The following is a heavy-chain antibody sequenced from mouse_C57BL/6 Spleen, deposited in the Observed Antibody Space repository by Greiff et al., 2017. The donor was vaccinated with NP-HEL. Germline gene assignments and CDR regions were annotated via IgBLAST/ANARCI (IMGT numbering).Heavy chain of an antibody. Sequence: VQLQQSGAELARPGASVKLSCKASGYTFTSYGISWVKQRTGQGLEWIGEIYPRSGNTYYNEKFKGKATLTADKSSSTAYMELRSLTSEDSAVYFCARGGYGNYGSYFDYWGQGTTLTVSS. CDR1: GYTFTSYG. V-gene: IGHV1-81*01. CDR2: IYPRSGNT. J-gene: IGHJ2*01. D-gene: IGHD2-10*02. CDR3: ARGGYGNYGSYFDY.